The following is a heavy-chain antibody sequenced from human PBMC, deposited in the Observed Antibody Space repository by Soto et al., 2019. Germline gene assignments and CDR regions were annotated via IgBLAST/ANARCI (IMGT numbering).Heavy chain of an antibody. CDR2: ITWNSRVL. Sequence: PVVALSRPCAAAGFSFSSDAMRWVLGAPGKGLEWVSGITWNSRVLAYADSVKGRFTISRDNARNSLYLQMDSLRDEDTALYYCAKGRYDFWSPYCFDYWGQGTLVTVSS. V-gene: IGHV3-9*01. CDR1: GFSFSSDA. CDR3: AKGRYDFWSPYCFDY. D-gene: IGHD3-3*01. J-gene: IGHJ4*02.